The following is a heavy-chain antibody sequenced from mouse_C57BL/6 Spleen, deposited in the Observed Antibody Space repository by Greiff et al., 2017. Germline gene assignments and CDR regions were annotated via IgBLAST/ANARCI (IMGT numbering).Heavy chain of an antibody. Sequence: QVPLQQPGTELVKPGASVKLSCKASGYTFTSYWMHWVKQRPGQGLEWIGNINPCNGGTNYNEQFKGKATLTVAKSSSTAYMQLSSITSEDSAVFYWARGSDGYRDWYFDVGGTGTTVTVSS. D-gene: IGHD2-3*01. CDR2: INPCNGGT. V-gene: IGHV1-53*01. CDR3: ARGSDGYRDWYFDV. CDR1: GYTFTSYW. J-gene: IGHJ1*03.